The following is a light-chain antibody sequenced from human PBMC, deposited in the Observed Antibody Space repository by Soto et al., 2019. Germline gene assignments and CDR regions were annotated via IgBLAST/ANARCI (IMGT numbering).Light chain of an antibody. CDR2: DAS. J-gene: IGKJ5*01. V-gene: IGKV3-11*01. Sequence: EIVLTQSPSTLSLSPGERATLSCRASQSVSSYFAWYQQKPGQAPRLLIYDASNWATGIPARFSGSGSGTVLTLIISSIEPEDVVYYYGQQRSNGPRFTFGQGTRMEIK. CDR3: QQRSNGPRFT. CDR1: QSVSSY.